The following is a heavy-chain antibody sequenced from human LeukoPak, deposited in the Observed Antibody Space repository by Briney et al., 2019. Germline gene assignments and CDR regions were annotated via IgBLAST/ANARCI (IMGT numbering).Heavy chain of an antibody. Sequence: SETLSLTCTVSGGSISSYYWSWIRQPPGKGLEWIGYIYYSGSTNYNPSLKSRVTISVDTSKNQFSLKLSSVTAADTAVYYCARVAYDSSGYYPLDYWGQGTLVTVSS. D-gene: IGHD3-22*01. CDR3: ARVAYDSSGYYPLDY. CDR1: GGSISSYY. CDR2: IYYSGST. V-gene: IGHV4-59*01. J-gene: IGHJ4*02.